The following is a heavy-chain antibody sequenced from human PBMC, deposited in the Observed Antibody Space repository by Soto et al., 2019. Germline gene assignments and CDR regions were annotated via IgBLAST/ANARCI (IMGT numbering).Heavy chain of an antibody. Sequence: RLSCAASGFTFSSYGMHWVRQAPGKGLEWVAVIWYDGSNKYYADSVKGRFTISRDNSKNTLYLQMNSLRAEDTAVYYCARDKLGFYGMDVWGQGTTVTVSS. V-gene: IGHV3-33*01. CDR2: IWYDGSNK. D-gene: IGHD6-6*01. CDR1: GFTFSSYG. J-gene: IGHJ6*02. CDR3: ARDKLGFYGMDV.